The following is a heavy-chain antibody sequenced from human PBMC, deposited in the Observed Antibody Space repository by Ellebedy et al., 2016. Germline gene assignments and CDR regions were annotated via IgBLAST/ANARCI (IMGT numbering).Heavy chain of an antibody. CDR2: ISSSSSTI. D-gene: IGHD1-26*01. V-gene: IGHV3-48*01. J-gene: IGHJ4*02. CDR1: GFTFSSYS. CDR3: ARARVGASTYYFDY. Sequence: GGSLRLSCAASGFTFSSYSMNWVRQAPGKGLEWVSYISSSSSTIYHADSVKGRFTISRDNSKNTLYLQMNSLRAEDTAVYYCARARVGASTYYFDYWGQGTLVTVSS.